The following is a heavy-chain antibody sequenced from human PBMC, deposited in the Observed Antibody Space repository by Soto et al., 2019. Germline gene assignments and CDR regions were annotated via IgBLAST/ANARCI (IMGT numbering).Heavy chain of an antibody. D-gene: IGHD1-20*01. CDR3: ARKPRLGITGTPGYWFDP. CDR1: GGSISSGGYY. V-gene: IGHV4-31*03. CDR2: IYYSGST. J-gene: IGHJ5*02. Sequence: QVQLQESGPGLVKPSQTLSLTCTVSGGSISSGGYYWSWIRQHPGKGLEWIGYIYYSGSTYYNPSLKSRVTIPVDTSKNQFSLKLSSVTAADTAVYYCARKPRLGITGTPGYWFDPWGQGTLVTVSS.